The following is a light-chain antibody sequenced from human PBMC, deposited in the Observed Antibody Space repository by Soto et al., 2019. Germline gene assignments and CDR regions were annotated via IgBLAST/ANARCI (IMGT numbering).Light chain of an antibody. CDR1: SSDGDDYKD. Sequence: ALTQPASVSGSPGQSITISCTGISSDGDDYKDVSWYQQHPGKAPKLMIYEVTYRPSGVSNRFSGSKSGNTASLTISGLQAEDEADYYCGSYTSTSTVFGTGTKLTVL. CDR2: EVT. J-gene: IGLJ1*01. CDR3: GSYTSTSTV. V-gene: IGLV2-14*01.